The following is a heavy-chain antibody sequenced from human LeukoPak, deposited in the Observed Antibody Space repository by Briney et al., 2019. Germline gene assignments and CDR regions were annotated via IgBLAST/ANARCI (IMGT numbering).Heavy chain of an antibody. V-gene: IGHV3-48*02. Sequence: PGGSLRLSCAASGFTFSSYSMNWVRQAPGKGLECVLYISSSSSTIYYADSVKGRFTISRDNAKNSLYLQMNSLRDEDTAVYYCARDLAPEYSSSWYSIWGQGTMVTVSS. J-gene: IGHJ3*02. CDR2: ISSSSSTI. CDR1: GFTFSSYS. D-gene: IGHD6-13*01. CDR3: ARDLAPEYSSSWYSI.